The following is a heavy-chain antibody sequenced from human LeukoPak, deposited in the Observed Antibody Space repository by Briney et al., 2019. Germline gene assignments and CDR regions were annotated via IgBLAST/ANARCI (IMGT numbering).Heavy chain of an antibody. V-gene: IGHV3-66*02. CDR2: IYNDGRT. CDR1: GFTVNNKY. CDR3: AKGGYKYDSSGHNYFDY. D-gene: IGHD3-22*01. Sequence: GGSLRLSCAASGFTVNNKYMTWVRQAPGKGLEWVSLIYNDGRTYYADSVKGRFTISRDNSKNTLFLQMNSLRAEDTAVYYCAKGGYKYDSSGHNYFDYWGQGTLVTVSS. J-gene: IGHJ4*02.